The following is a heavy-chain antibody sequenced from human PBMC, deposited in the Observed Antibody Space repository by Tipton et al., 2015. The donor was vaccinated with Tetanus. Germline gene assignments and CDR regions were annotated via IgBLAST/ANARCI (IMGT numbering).Heavy chain of an antibody. Sequence: TLSLTCTVSGGSISGYYWTWIRQPPGKGLEWIGYIYYNGTTSYNPSLKSRVTISVDTSKNQFSLKLSSVTAADTAVYYCARRIPVFGVVIIDAFDLWAKGQWSPSLQ. V-gene: IGHV4-59*01. CDR3: ARRIPVFGVVIIDAFDL. J-gene: IGHJ3*01. D-gene: IGHD3-3*01. CDR2: IYYNGTT. CDR1: GGSISGYY.